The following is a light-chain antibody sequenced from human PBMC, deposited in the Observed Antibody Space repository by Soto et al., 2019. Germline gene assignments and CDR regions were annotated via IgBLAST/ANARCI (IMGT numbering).Light chain of an antibody. CDR1: QSIGTW. Sequence: DIQMTQSPSTLSASVGDRVTITCRASQSIGTWLAWYQQKPGKAPKLLIYKASILESRVPSRFSGSGSGTEFTLSISSLQPDDFGTYYCQQSNSYSTFGQGTKVEIK. CDR2: KAS. CDR3: QQSNSYST. J-gene: IGKJ1*01. V-gene: IGKV1-5*03.